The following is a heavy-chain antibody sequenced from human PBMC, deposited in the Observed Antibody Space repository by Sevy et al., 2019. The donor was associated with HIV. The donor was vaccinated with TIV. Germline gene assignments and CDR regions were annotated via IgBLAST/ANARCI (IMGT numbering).Heavy chain of an antibody. CDR3: ARSSNGALDY. V-gene: IGHV3-7*01. D-gene: IGHD2-2*01. J-gene: IGHJ4*02. CDR1: GFTFSGYW. Sequence: GGSLRLSCAASGFTFSGYWMSWVRQAPGKGLEWVAYIKEDGSEENYVDSVRGRITISRDNAKNSLYLQMNSLRAEDTAVYYCARSSNGALDYWGQGTLVTVSS. CDR2: IKEDGSEE.